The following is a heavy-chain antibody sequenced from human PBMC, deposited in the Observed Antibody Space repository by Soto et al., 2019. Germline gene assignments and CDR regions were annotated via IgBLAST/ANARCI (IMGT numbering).Heavy chain of an antibody. Sequence: SETLSLTCTVSGGSIRSYYWSWIRQPPGKGLEWIGYIYYSGSTKYNPSLKSRVTISVDSSKNQFSLKLDSVTAADTAIYYCARARQYYDCELDPWGQGTLVTVSS. J-gene: IGHJ5*02. CDR3: ARARQYYDCELDP. CDR1: GGSIRSYY. CDR2: IYYSGST. V-gene: IGHV4-59*08. D-gene: IGHD3-16*01.